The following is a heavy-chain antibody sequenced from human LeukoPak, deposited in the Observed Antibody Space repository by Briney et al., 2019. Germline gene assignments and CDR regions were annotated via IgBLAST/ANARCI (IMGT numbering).Heavy chain of an antibody. CDR1: GGTFSSYA. J-gene: IGHJ4*02. D-gene: IGHD3-22*01. CDR3: ARGRAYYYDSSGYGLGY. V-gene: IGHV1-69*04. CDR2: IIPILGIA. Sequence: SVKVSLKASGGTFSSYAISWVRPAPGQGLEWMGRIIPILGIANYAQKFQGRVTITADKSTSTAYMELSSLRSEDTAVYYCARGRAYYYDSSGYGLGYWGQGTLVTVSS.